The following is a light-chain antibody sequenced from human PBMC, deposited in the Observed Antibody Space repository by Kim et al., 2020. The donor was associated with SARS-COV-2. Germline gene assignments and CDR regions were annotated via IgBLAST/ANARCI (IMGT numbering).Light chain of an antibody. J-gene: IGKJ1*01. CDR2: GAS. Sequence: CPGERATLACRASESVSSSLAWDQQKPGQAPRLLIYGASTRATGIPARFSGSGSGTEFTLTISSLQSEDFAVYYCQQYNNWPPWTFGQGTKVDIK. CDR1: ESVSSS. V-gene: IGKV3-15*01. CDR3: QQYNNWPPWT.